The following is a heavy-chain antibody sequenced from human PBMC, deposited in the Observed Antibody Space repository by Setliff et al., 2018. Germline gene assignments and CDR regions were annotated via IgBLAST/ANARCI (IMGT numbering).Heavy chain of an antibody. Sequence: GESLKISCAASGFSFRSSAMRWVRQAPGKGLEYVSAISSNGDRTYYADSVKGRFTVSRDNSKNTLFLQMGSLRAEDMAVYFCATWNGYSIDYWGQGTLVTVSS. D-gene: IGHD3-3*01. J-gene: IGHJ4*02. V-gene: IGHV3-64*02. CDR3: ATWNGYSIDY. CDR1: GFSFRSSA. CDR2: ISSNGDRT.